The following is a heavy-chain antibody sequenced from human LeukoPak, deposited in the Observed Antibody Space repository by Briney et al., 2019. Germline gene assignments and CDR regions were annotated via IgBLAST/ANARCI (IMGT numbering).Heavy chain of an antibody. CDR3: AKDERNWNYNLASQTYD. V-gene: IGHV3-23*01. Sequence: GGSLRLSCAASGFTVSSNYMSWVRQAPGKGLEWVSAISGSGVSTYYADSVKGRFTVSRDNSKNTLYLQMSSLRAEDTAVYYCAKDERNWNYNLASQTYDWGQGTLVTVSS. D-gene: IGHD1-7*01. CDR2: ISGSGVST. J-gene: IGHJ4*02. CDR1: GFTVSSNY.